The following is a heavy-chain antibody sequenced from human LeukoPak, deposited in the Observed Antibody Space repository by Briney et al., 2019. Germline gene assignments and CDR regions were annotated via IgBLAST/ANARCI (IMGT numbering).Heavy chain of an antibody. V-gene: IGHV4-59*08. CDR3: ARPMTYGQTAFDI. Sequence: SETLSLTCTVSGGSISSYYWSWIRQPPGKGLEWIGYIYYSGSTNYNPSLKSRVTISVDTSKNQFSLKLNSVTAADTAVYYCARPMTYGQTAFDIWGQGTVVTVSS. CDR2: IYYSGST. CDR1: GGSISSYY. D-gene: IGHD3-10*01. J-gene: IGHJ3*02.